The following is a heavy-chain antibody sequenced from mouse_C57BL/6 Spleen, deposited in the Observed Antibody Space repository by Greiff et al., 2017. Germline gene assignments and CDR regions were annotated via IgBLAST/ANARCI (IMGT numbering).Heavy chain of an antibody. CDR1: GFNFKDYY. CDR3: YYYGPYYAMDY. J-gene: IGHJ4*01. CDR2: IDPEDGDT. D-gene: IGHD1-1*01. Sequence: VQLKESGAELVRPGASVKLSCTASGFNFKDYYMHWVKQRPEQGLEWIGRIDPEDGDTEYDPKFQGKATMTADTSSNTAYLQLSSLTSEDTAVYYCYYYGPYYAMDYWGQGTSVTVSS. V-gene: IGHV14-1*01.